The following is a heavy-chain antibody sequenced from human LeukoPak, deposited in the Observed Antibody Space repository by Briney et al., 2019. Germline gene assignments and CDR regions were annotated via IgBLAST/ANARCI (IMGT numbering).Heavy chain of an antibody. CDR1: GFTFSSYA. Sequence: GGSLRLSCAASGFTFSSYAMSWVRQAPGKGLEWVSAISGSGGSTYYADSVKGRFTISRDNSKNTLYLQMNSLRAEDTAVYYCAKAQTYYDFWSGYYYYYYMDIWGKGTTVTVSS. CDR2: ISGSGGST. V-gene: IGHV3-23*01. D-gene: IGHD3-3*01. J-gene: IGHJ6*03. CDR3: AKAQTYYDFWSGYYYYYYMDI.